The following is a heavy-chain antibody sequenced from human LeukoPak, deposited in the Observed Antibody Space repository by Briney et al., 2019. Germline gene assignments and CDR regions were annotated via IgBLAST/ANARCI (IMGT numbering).Heavy chain of an antibody. V-gene: IGHV3-49*04. D-gene: IGHD3-10*01. CDR1: GFTFSSYA. CDR2: IRSKAYGGTT. J-gene: IGHJ3*02. Sequence: GGSLRLSCAASGFTFSSYAMSWVRQAPGKGLEWVGFIRSKAYGGTTEYAASVKGRFTISRDDSKSIAYLQMNSLKTEDTAVYYCTRHGDPTYMVRGVHGAFDIWGQGTMVTVSS. CDR3: TRHGDPTYMVRGVHGAFDI.